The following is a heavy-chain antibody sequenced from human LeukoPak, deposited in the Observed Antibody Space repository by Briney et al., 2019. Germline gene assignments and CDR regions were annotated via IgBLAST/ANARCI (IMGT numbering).Heavy chain of an antibody. CDR1: GFSVGSNF. D-gene: IGHD2-15*01. CDR2: IYSDGST. J-gene: IGHJ4*02. V-gene: IGHV3-66*01. CDR3: ARDRGLLGVDY. Sequence: GGSLRLSCAASGFSVGSNFMSWVRQAPGKGLEWVLIIYSDGSTFYSDSGKGRFTISRDNSKNTLYLQMKSLRSDDTAVYYCARDRGLLGVDYWGQGTLVTVSS.